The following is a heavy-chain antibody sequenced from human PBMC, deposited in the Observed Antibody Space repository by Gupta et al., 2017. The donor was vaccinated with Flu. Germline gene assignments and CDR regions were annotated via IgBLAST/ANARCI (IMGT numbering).Heavy chain of an antibody. CDR3: ARDPGIIAAAPPDRYYYYGMDV. D-gene: IGHD6-13*01. J-gene: IGHJ6*02. CDR2: IYYSGST. CDR1: GGSISSYY. Sequence: QVQLQESGPGLVKPSETLSLTCTVSGGSISSYYWSWIRQPPGKGLEWIGYIYYSGSTNYNPSLKSRVTISVDTSKNQFSLKLSSVTAADTAVYYCARDPGIIAAAPPDRYYYYGMDVWGQGTTVTVSS. V-gene: IGHV4-59*01.